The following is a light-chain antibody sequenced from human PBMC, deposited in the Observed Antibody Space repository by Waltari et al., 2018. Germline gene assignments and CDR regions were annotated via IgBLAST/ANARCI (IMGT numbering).Light chain of an antibody. V-gene: IGLV1-47*01. Sequence: QSVMTQPPSASGTPGQRVTISCSGTSSNIGRNYVLWFNQLPGTAPNGLIYKDNHRPSGVPNRLSCSKSGSSASLPISRLGSEDEADYYCATWDDSLSGYVFGSGTKVAVL. J-gene: IGLJ1*01. CDR2: KDN. CDR1: SSNIGRNY. CDR3: ATWDDSLSGYV.